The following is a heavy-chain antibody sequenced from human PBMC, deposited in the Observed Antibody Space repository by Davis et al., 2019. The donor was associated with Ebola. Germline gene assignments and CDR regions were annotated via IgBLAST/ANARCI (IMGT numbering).Heavy chain of an antibody. Sequence: GESLKIPCAASGFTFSTYAMNWVRQAPGKGLEWVSYMSHSSNTIYYADSVKGRFTISRDNSKNTLYLQMNSLRAEDTAVYYCARDSWMEVAGYFDYWGQGTLVTVSS. J-gene: IGHJ4*02. D-gene: IGHD6-19*01. V-gene: IGHV3-48*01. CDR2: MSHSSNTI. CDR3: ARDSWMEVAGYFDY. CDR1: GFTFSTYA.